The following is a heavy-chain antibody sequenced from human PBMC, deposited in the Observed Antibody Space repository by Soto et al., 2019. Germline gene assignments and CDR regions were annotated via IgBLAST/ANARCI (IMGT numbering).Heavy chain of an antibody. CDR1: GFTFSSYA. J-gene: IGHJ6*02. CDR3: ARARGYSYGPEYYYYGMDV. V-gene: IGHV3-30-3*01. D-gene: IGHD5-18*01. Sequence: PGGSLRLSCAASGFTFSSYAMHWVRQAPGKGLEWVAVISYDGSNKYYAESVKGRFTNSRDNSKNTLYMKMNRLRAEDTAVYYCARARGYSYGPEYYYYGMDVWGQGTTVTVSS. CDR2: ISYDGSNK.